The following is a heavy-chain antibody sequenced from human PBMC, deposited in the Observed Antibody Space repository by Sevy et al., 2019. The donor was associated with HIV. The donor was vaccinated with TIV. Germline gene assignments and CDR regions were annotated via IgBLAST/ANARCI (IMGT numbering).Heavy chain of an antibody. CDR1: GGSISSYF. V-gene: IGHV4-59*01. CDR3: ARDSTTRLRVLDH. D-gene: IGHD1-1*01. CDR2: IDFTGNT. J-gene: IGHJ5*02. Sequence: SETLSLTCSVSGGSISSYFWTWVRQSPGKELEWIGNIDFTGNTDYSPSLKSRVTLSLDTSKSQFSLTLKSVTAADTAIYFCARDSTTRLRVLDHWGQGTLVTVSS.